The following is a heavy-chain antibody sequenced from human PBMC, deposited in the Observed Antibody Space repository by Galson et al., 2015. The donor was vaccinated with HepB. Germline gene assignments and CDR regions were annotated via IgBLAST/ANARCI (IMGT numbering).Heavy chain of an antibody. V-gene: IGHV3-23*01. J-gene: IGHJ4*02. CDR2: ISGSGGST. CDR3: WGFSTVTTEGDY. Sequence: SLRLSCAASGFTFSSYAMSWVRQAPGKGLEWVSAISGSGGSTYYADSVKGRFTISRDNSKNTLYLQMNSLRAEDTAVYYCWGFSTVTTEGDYWGQGTLVTVSS. D-gene: IGHD4-17*01. CDR1: GFTFSSYA.